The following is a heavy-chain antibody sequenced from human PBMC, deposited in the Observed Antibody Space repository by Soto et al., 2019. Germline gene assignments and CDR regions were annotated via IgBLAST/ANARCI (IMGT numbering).Heavy chain of an antibody. Sequence: PGGSLRLSCAAFGFTVSNDYMTWVRQAPGKGLEWFSYISSSSTTIYYADSVKSRFTISRDNAKNSLYLQMNSLRAEDTAVYYCARESDLYNWFDPWGQGTLVTVSS. J-gene: IGHJ5*02. CDR1: GFTVSNDY. CDR3: ARESDLYNWFDP. V-gene: IGHV3-48*01. CDR2: ISSSSTTI.